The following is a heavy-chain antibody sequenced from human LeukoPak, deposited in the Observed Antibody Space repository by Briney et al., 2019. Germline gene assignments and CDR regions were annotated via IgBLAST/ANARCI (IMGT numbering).Heavy chain of an antibody. CDR3: ARVKEGQDAFDI. V-gene: IGHV1-2*02. Sequence: ASVKVSYKTSGYTFTGYYMHWARQAPGQGLEWMGWINPNISDTNYVQKFQGRVTMTRDTSISTAYMELSRLRSDDTAVYYCARVKEGQDAFDIWGQGTMVTVSS. J-gene: IGHJ3*02. CDR2: INPNISDT. CDR1: GYTFTGYY.